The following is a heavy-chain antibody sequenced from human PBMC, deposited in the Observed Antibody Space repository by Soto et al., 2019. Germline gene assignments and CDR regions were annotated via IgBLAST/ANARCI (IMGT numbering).Heavy chain of an antibody. CDR3: AKTPERGKWYFEL. J-gene: IGHJ2*01. V-gene: IGHV3-30*18. CDR2: ISSDASEK. D-gene: IGHD1-26*01. CDR1: EFSFSSYG. Sequence: QVHLVGSGGGVVQPGRSLRLSCGASEFSFSSYGMHWVRQTPDKGLEWVAAISSDASEKFYSDSVKGRFTISRDNFKNTLYLQMNSLSDEDTAMYYCAKTPERGKWYFELWGRGTQVTVSS.